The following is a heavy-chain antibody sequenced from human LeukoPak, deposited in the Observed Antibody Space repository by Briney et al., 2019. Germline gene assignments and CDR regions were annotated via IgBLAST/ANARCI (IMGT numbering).Heavy chain of an antibody. V-gene: IGHV4-59*01. CDR3: ARDRLEMATIT. D-gene: IGHD5-24*01. CDR1: GGSISSIY. Sequence: SETLSRTCTVSGGSISSIYWRWIRPPPGKGLESIGYIYYSGSTNYNPSLKSRVTIPVDTSKNQFSLKLSSVTAADTAVYSCARDRLEMATITWGEGTLVTVSS. CDR2: IYYSGST. J-gene: IGHJ5*02.